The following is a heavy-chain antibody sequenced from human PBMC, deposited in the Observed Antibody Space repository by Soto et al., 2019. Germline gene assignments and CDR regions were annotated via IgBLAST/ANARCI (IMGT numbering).Heavy chain of an antibody. D-gene: IGHD5-12*01. V-gene: IGHV3-33*01. CDR2: IWYDGSNK. CDR3: ARDLYSGYDNYYYYGMDV. J-gene: IGHJ6*02. CDR1: GFTFSSYG. Sequence: GGSLRLSCAASGFTFSSYGMHWVRQAPGKGLEWVAVIWYDGSNKYYADSVKGRFTISRDNSKNTLYLQMNSLRAEDTAVYYCARDLYSGYDNYYYYGMDVWGQGTTVTVSS.